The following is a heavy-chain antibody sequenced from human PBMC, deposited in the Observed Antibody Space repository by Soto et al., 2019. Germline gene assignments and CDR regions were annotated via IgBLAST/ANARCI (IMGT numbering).Heavy chain of an antibody. V-gene: IGHV5-51*01. CDR1: GYTFTRSG. D-gene: IGHD3-22*01. Sequence: KVSCKASGYTFTRSGISWVRQMPGKGLEWMGIIYPVDSDTRYSPSFQGQVTISADKSFSTAYLQWSSVKASDTAMYYCARLLFYFDSSGYGFDIWGPGTMVTVSS. CDR3: ARLLFYFDSSGYGFDI. CDR2: IYPVDSDT. J-gene: IGHJ3*02.